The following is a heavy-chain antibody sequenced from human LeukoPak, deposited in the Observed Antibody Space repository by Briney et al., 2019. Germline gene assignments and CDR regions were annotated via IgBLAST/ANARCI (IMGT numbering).Heavy chain of an antibody. CDR3: ARSSDRLGTLDY. CDR1: GFTLSSYA. V-gene: IGHV3-30*04. J-gene: IGHJ4*02. CDR2: ISYDGSNK. Sequence: GGSLRLSCAASGFTLSSYAMHWVRQAPGKGLEWVAVISYDGSNKYYADSVKGRFTISRDNSKNTLYLQMNSLRAEDTAVYYCARSSDRLGTLDYWGQGTLVTVSS. D-gene: IGHD7-27*01.